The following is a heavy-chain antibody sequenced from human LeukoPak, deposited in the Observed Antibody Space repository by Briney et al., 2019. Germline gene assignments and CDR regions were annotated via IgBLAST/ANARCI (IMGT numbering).Heavy chain of an antibody. CDR2: IRYDGNNK. J-gene: IGHJ4*02. D-gene: IGHD1-26*01. CDR3: ASRSDSDYFDY. CDR1: GFTFSDFG. Sequence: PGGSLRLSCTTSGFTFSDFGMHWVRQAPGKGLEWVAFIRYDGNNKYFTDSVKGRFTISRDNSKTTLYLQMDSLRPEDTAVYYCASRSDSDYFDYWGQGTRVTVSS. V-gene: IGHV3-30*02.